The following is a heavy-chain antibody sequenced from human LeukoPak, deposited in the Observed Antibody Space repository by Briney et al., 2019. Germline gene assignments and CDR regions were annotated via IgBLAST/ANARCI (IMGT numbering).Heavy chain of an antibody. V-gene: IGHV1-69*05. CDR1: GGTFSSYA. CDR3: ARDSDSSGYYLRWLDF. D-gene: IGHD3-22*01. Sequence: SVKVSCKASGGTFSSYAISWVRQAPGQGLEWMGRIIPIFGTANYAQKFQGRVTITTDESTSTAYMELSSLRSEDTAVYYCARDSDSSGYYLRWLDFWGQGTLVTVSS. J-gene: IGHJ4*02. CDR2: IIPIFGTA.